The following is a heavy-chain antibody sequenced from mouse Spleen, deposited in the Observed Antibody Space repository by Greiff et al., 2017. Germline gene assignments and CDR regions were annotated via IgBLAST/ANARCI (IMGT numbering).Heavy chain of an antibody. Sequence: QVQLKESGAELVKPGASVKLSCKASGYTFTSYYMYWVKQRPGQGLEWIGEINPSNGGTNFNEKFKSKATLTVDKSSSTAYMQLSSLTSEDSAVYYCTRYYYGSLYAMDYWGQGTSVTVSS. CDR3: TRYYYGSLYAMDY. J-gene: IGHJ4*01. CDR1: GYTFTSYY. D-gene: IGHD1-1*01. V-gene: IGHV1S81*02. CDR2: INPSNGGT.